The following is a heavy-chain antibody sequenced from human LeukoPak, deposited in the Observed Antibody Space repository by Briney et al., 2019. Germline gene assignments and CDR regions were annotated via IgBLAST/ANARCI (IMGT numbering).Heavy chain of an antibody. Sequence: ASVKVSCKASGGTFTSYGISWVRQAPGQGLEWMGWISAYNGNTNYAQKLQGRVTMTTDTSTSTAYMELRSLRSDDTAVYYCAREGEGDYYYDSSGYYPGDYWGQGTLVTVSS. D-gene: IGHD3-22*01. V-gene: IGHV1-18*01. CDR3: AREGEGDYYYDSSGYYPGDY. J-gene: IGHJ4*02. CDR1: GGTFTSYG. CDR2: ISAYNGNT.